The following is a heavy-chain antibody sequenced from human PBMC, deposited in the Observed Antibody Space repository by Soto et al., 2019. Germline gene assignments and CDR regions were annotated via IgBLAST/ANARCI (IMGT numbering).Heavy chain of an antibody. CDR1: GFTFSNYA. CDR3: AKDRNYYFDGSGYQY. Sequence: PGGSLRLSCAASGFTFSNYAMSWVRQAPGRGLEWVSEVIGSGGTTYYADSVKGRFFISRDNSKNTLFLQMNSLRAEDTAVYYCAKDRNYYFDGSGYQYWGQGTQVTVSS. V-gene: IGHV3-23*01. CDR2: VIGSGGTT. J-gene: IGHJ4*02. D-gene: IGHD3-22*01.